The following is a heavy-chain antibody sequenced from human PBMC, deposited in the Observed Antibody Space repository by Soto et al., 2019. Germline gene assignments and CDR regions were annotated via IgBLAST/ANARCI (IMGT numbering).Heavy chain of an antibody. Sequence: TSETLSLTCTVSGGSISSGGYYWSWIRQHPGKGLEWIGYIYYSGGTYYNPSLKSRVTISVDTSKNQFSLKLSSVTAADTAVYYCASDYGDYGRSEYFQHWGQGTLVTVSS. V-gene: IGHV4-31*03. J-gene: IGHJ1*01. CDR1: GGSISSGGYY. CDR3: ASDYGDYGRSEYFQH. D-gene: IGHD4-17*01. CDR2: IYYSGGT.